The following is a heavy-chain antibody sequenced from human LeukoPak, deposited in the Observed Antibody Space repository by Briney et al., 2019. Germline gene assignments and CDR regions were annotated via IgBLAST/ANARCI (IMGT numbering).Heavy chain of an antibody. CDR1: GGTFSSYA. D-gene: IGHD2-2*02. CDR3: ARDDHCSSTSCYNY. J-gene: IGHJ4*02. CDR2: IIPIFGTA. Sequence: GASVKVSCKASGGTFSSYAISWVRQAPGQGLEWMGGIIPIFGTANYAQKFQGRVTITTDESTSTAYMELSSLRSEDTAVYYCARDDHCSSTSCYNYWGQGTLVTVSS. V-gene: IGHV1-69*05.